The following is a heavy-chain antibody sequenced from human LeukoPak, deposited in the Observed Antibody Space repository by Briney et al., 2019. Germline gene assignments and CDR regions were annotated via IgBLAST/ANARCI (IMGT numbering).Heavy chain of an antibody. D-gene: IGHD3-16*01. CDR3: ARLATWGS. Sequence: ASVKVSCKASAYTCTDYYIHWVRQAPGQGLEWMGWINPKNGGTNYAQKFQGRVTMTRDTSISTAYMEMSTLRSDDTAVYYCARLATWGSWGQGTMVTVSS. J-gene: IGHJ3*01. CDR1: AYTCTDYY. V-gene: IGHV1-2*02. CDR2: INPKNGGT.